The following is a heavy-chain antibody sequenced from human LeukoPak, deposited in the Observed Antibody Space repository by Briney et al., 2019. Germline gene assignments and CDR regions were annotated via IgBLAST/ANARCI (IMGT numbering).Heavy chain of an antibody. J-gene: IGHJ4*02. Sequence: GGSLRLSCAASGFTFSSYGMSWVRQAPGKGLQWVSAFSGSGGSAYYADSVKGRFTISRDNSRNTLYLQMNSLRAEDTAVYYCARSGLSRFGFWGQGTLVTVSS. CDR2: FSGSGGSA. D-gene: IGHD2/OR15-2a*01. CDR1: GFTFSSYG. CDR3: ARSGLSRFGF. V-gene: IGHV3-23*01.